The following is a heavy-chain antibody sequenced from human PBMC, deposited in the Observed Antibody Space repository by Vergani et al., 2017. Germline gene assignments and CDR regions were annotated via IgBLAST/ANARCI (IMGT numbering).Heavy chain of an antibody. J-gene: IGHJ1*01. CDR1: GGSISSYY. CDR3: ACTPEPPLFQR. CDR2: IYYSGST. Sequence: QVQLQESGPGLVKPSETLSLTCTVSGGSISSYYWSWIRQPPGKGLEWIGYIYYSGSTNYNPSLKSRVTISVDTSKNQFSLKLSSVTAADTAVYYCACTPEPPLFQRWGQGTLVTVSS. D-gene: IGHD1-14*01. V-gene: IGHV4-59*01.